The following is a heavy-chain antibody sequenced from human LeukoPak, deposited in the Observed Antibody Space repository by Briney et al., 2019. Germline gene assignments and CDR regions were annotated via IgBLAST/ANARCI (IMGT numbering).Heavy chain of an antibody. Sequence: SVKVSCKASGGTFSSYAISWVRQAPGQGLELMGGIIPIFGTANYAQKFQGRVTITTDESTSTAYMELSSLRSEDTAVYYCSREGDGYSMPDYWGQGTLVTVFS. J-gene: IGHJ4*02. CDR1: GGTFSSYA. D-gene: IGHD5-24*01. CDR3: SREGDGYSMPDY. V-gene: IGHV1-69*05. CDR2: IIPIFGTA.